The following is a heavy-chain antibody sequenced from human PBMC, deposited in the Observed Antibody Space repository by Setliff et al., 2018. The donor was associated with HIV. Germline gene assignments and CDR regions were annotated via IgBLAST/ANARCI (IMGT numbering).Heavy chain of an antibody. J-gene: IGHJ4*02. CDR2: IYYSVST. CDR3: AKWREGLLES. V-gene: IGHV4-59*11. Sequence: SETLSLTCTVSRDSINSHYWSWIRQSQGNGLEWIGNIYYSVSTNYHPSLKSRLTISLDTSTKQFSLCLRSVTAADTAIYYCAKWREGLLESWGPGTLVTVSS. D-gene: IGHD3-3*01. CDR1: RDSINSHY.